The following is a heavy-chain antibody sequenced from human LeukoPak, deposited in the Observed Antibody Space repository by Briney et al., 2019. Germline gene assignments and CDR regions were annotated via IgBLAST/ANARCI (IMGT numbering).Heavy chain of an antibody. CDR3: ATAWDCSGGSCYSYYYYGMDV. CDR2: FDPEDGET. CDR1: GYTLTELS. Sequence: ASVKVSCKVSGYTLTELSMHWVRQAPGKGLEWMGGFDPEDGETIYAQKFQGRVTMTEDTSTDTAYMELSSLRSEDTAVYYCATAWDCSGGSCYSYYYYGMDVWGQGTTVTVSS. D-gene: IGHD2-15*01. J-gene: IGHJ6*02. V-gene: IGHV1-24*01.